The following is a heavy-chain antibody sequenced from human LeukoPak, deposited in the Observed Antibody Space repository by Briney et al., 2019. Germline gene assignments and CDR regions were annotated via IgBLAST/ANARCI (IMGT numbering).Heavy chain of an antibody. V-gene: IGHV1-18*01. D-gene: IGHD5-12*01. CDR2: ISAYNGNT. Sequence: ASVKVSCKASGYTFTSYGISWVRQAPAQGLEWMGWISAYNGNTNYAQKLQGRVTITTDTSTSTAYMELRSLRSGDTAVYDCARGRYSGYDYYGFDYWGQGTLVTVSS. CDR1: GYTFTSYG. J-gene: IGHJ4*02. CDR3: ARGRYSGYDYYGFDY.